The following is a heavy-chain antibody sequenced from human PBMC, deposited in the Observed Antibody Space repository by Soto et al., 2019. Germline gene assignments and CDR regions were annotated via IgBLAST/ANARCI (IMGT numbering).Heavy chain of an antibody. CDR3: AAFHFIAAAGDYYYGMEV. V-gene: IGHV1-69*13. CDR1: GGTFSSYA. CDR2: IIPIFGTA. Sequence: SVKVSCKASGGTFSSYAISWVRQAPGQGLEWMGGIIPIFGTANYAQKFQGRVTITADESTSTAYMELSSLRSEDTAVYYCAAFHFIAAAGDYYYGMEVWGQGTTVTVSS. J-gene: IGHJ6*02. D-gene: IGHD6-13*01.